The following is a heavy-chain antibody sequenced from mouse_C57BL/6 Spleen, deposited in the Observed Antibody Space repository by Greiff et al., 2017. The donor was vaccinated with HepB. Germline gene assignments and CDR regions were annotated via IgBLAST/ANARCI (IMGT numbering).Heavy chain of an antibody. CDR3: ARGGGTHFDY. CDR1: GYTFTSYW. V-gene: IGHV1-52*01. Sequence: VQLQQPGAELVRPGSSVKLSCKASGYTFTSYWMHWVKQRPIQGLEWIGNIDPSDSETHYNQKFKDKDTLTVEKSSSTAYMQLSSLTSEDSAVYYCARGGGTHFDYWGQGTTLTVSS. D-gene: IGHD4-1*01. CDR2: IDPSDSET. J-gene: IGHJ2*01.